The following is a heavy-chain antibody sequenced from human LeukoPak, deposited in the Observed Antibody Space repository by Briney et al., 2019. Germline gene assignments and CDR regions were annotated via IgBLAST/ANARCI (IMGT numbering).Heavy chain of an antibody. CDR1: AGSFSGYY. J-gene: IGHJ5*02. Sequence: SETLSLTCAVYAGSFSGYYWSWIRQPPGKGREWVVEINHSGRTYYNPSLKSRVTISVDTSTNQLSLKLSSVAAADTAVYYCARVEYSSSSGRNWFDPWGQGTLVTVSS. CDR3: ARVEYSSSSGRNWFDP. D-gene: IGHD6-6*01. V-gene: IGHV4-34*01. CDR2: INHSGRT.